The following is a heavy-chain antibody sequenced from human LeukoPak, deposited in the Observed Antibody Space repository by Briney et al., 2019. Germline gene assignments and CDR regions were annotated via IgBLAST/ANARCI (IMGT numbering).Heavy chain of an antibody. CDR2: IKQDGSEK. CDR1: GFIFSSYW. J-gene: IGHJ6*03. Sequence: GGSLRLSCAASGFIFSSYWTSWVRQAPGKGLEWVANIKQDGSEKYVDSVKGRFTISRDNAKNSLYLQMNSLRAEDTALYYCARLYGRHYYYMDVWGKGTTVTVSS. CDR3: ARLYGRHYYYMDV. D-gene: IGHD3-16*02. V-gene: IGHV3-7*03.